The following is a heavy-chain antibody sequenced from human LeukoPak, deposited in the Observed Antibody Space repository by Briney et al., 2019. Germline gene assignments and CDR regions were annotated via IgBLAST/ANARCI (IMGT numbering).Heavy chain of an antibody. CDR3: ARGPYYCDGSGYRGDFQH. J-gene: IGHJ1*01. CDR2: ISYDGSNK. Sequence: PGGSLRLSCAASGFTFSSYAMHWVRQAPGKGLEWVAVISYDGSNKYYADSVKGRFTISRDNSKNTLYLQMNSLRAEDTAVYYCARGPYYCDGSGYRGDFQHWGQGTLVTVSS. V-gene: IGHV3-30-3*01. CDR1: GFTFSSYA. D-gene: IGHD3-22*01.